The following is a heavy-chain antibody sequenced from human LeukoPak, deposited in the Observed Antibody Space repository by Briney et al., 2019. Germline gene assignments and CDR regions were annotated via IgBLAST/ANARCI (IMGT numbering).Heavy chain of an antibody. CDR1: GFTFSSYS. Sequence: GGSLRLACEVSGFTFSSYSMNWVRQAPGKGLEWVSSISSSSSYIYYADSVKGRFTISRDNAKNSLYLQMNSLRAEDTAVYYCARIVCTNGVCYLFDPWGQGTLVTVSS. CDR3: ARIVCTNGVCYLFDP. CDR2: ISSSSSYI. J-gene: IGHJ5*02. D-gene: IGHD2-8*01. V-gene: IGHV3-21*01.